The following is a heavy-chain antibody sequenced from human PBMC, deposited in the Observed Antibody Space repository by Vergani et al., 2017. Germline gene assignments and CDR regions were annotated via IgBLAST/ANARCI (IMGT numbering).Heavy chain of an antibody. CDR2: IIPVIGKT. CDR3: ARDPRGYGGDHEHYYYGMDG. D-gene: IGHD2-21*02. V-gene: IGHV1-69*04. J-gene: IGHJ6*02. CDR1: GATFRSNT. Sequence: QVQLVQSGAEVKKPGSSVKVSCKASGATFRSNTISWVRQVPGQGLEWMGRIIPVIGKTKYAQDCQGRLTITADTSTSTAYMELTSLRSQDTAVYYCARDPRGYGGDHEHYYYGMDGWGQGSTVSVSS.